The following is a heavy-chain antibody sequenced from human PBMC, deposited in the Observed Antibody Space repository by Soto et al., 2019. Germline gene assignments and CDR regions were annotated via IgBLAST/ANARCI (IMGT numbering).Heavy chain of an antibody. CDR1: GFTFSNFG. CDR2: IWYNGSKK. J-gene: IGHJ4*02. CDR3: ARDLGSTNYYFDY. V-gene: IGHV3-33*01. Sequence: QVQLVESGGGVVQPGRSLRLSCVTSGFTFSNFGMHWVRQAPGKGLEWVALIWYNGSKKYYSDFVKGRFTISRDDSKNTLYLQMDSLTAEDTAVYYCARDLGSTNYYFDYWGLGTLVIVSS. D-gene: IGHD1-1*01.